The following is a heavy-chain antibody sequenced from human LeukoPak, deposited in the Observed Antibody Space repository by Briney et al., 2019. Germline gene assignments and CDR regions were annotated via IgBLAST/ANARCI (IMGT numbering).Heavy chain of an antibody. D-gene: IGHD4-17*01. V-gene: IGHV1-46*01. J-gene: IGHJ5*02. CDR3: ARDYGANWFDP. CDR1: GYTFTSYY. CDR2: INPSGGST. Sequence: ASVKVSCKASGYTFTSYYMHWVRQAPGQGLEWMGIINPSGGSTSYAQKFQGRVTMTRDMSTSTVYMELSSLRSEDTAVYYCARDYGANWFDPWGQGTLVTVSS.